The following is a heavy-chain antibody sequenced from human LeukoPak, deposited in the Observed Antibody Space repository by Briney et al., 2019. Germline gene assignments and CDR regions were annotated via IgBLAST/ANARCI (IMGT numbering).Heavy chain of an antibody. D-gene: IGHD3-10*01. V-gene: IGHV3-23*01. CDR1: GFTFSSYA. Sequence: GGSLRLSCAASGFTFSSYAMSWVRQAPGKGLEWVSAISGSGGSTYYADSVKGRFTISRDNSKNTLYLQMNSLRAEDTAVYYCASGELFYPGSHYYFDYWGQGTLVTVSS. CDR3: ASGELFYPGSHYYFDY. CDR2: ISGSGGST. J-gene: IGHJ4*02.